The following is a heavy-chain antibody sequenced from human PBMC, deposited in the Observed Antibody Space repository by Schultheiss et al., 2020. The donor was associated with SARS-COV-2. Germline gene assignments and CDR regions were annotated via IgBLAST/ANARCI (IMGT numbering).Heavy chain of an antibody. J-gene: IGHJ4*02. D-gene: IGHD1-7*01. V-gene: IGHV3-33*01. CDR3: TRDAPKLGVAY. Sequence: GGSLRLSCAASGFTFSSYGMHWVRQAPGKGLEWVAIIWYDGSNKYYADSVKGRFTISRDTSKNTLYLQMNSLKAEDTAVYYCTRDAPKLGVAYWGQGTLVTVSS. CDR2: IWYDGSNK. CDR1: GFTFSSYG.